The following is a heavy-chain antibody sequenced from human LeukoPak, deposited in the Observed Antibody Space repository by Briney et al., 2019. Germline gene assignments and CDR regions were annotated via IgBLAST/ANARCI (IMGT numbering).Heavy chain of an antibody. CDR3: ARDRTQNYDFWSGYYLNWFDP. V-gene: IGHV4-61*02. CDR1: GGSISSGSYY. J-gene: IGHJ5*02. CDR2: IYTSGST. D-gene: IGHD3-3*01. Sequence: SETLSLTCTVPGGSISSGSYYWSWIRQPAGKGPEWIGRIYTSGSTNYNPSLKSRVTISVDTSKNQFSLKLSSVTAADTAVYYCARDRTQNYDFWSGYYLNWFDPWGQGTLVTVSS.